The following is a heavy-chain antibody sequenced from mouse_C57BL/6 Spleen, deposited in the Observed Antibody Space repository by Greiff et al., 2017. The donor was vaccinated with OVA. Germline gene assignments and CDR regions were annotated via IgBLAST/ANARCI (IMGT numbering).Heavy chain of an antibody. V-gene: IGHV1-18*01. CDR2: INPNNGGT. Sequence: VQLKESGPELVKPGASVKIPCKASGYTFTDYNMDWVKQSHGKSLEWIGDINPNNGGTIYNQKFKGKATLTVDKSSSTAYMELRSLTSEDTAVYYCARRGLRQGSYAMDYWGQGTSVTVSS. CDR1: GYTFTDYN. D-gene: IGHD2-4*01. J-gene: IGHJ4*01. CDR3: ARRGLRQGSYAMDY.